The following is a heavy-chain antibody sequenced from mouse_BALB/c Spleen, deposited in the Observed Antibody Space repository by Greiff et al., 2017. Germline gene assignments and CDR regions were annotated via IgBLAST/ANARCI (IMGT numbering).Heavy chain of an antibody. CDR3: APHYYGSSYFDY. D-gene: IGHD1-1*01. CDR2: IDPANGNT. CDR1: GFNIKDTY. J-gene: IGHJ2*01. Sequence: VQLKQSGAELVKPGASVKLSCTASGFNIKDTYMHWVKQRPEQGLEWIGRIDPANGNTKYDPKFQGKATITADTSSNTAYLQLSSLTSEDTAVYYCAPHYYGSSYFDYWGQGTTLTVSS. V-gene: IGHV14-3*02.